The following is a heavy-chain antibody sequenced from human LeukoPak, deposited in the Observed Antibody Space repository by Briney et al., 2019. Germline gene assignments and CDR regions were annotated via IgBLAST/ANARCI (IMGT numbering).Heavy chain of an antibody. CDR3: ARHVVRGPGWPGAEY. J-gene: IGHJ4*02. CDR1: GGSISSSSYY. Sequence: PSETLSLTCTVSGGSISSSSYYWGWIRQPPGKGLEWIGSIYYSGSTYYNPSLKSRVTISVDTSKNQFSLKLSSVTAADTAVYYCARHVVRGPGWPGAEYWGQGTLVTVSS. D-gene: IGHD6-19*01. CDR2: IYYSGST. V-gene: IGHV4-39*01.